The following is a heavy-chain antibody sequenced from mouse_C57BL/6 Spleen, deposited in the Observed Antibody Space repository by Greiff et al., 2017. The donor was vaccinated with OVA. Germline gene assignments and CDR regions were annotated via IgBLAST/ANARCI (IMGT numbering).Heavy chain of an antibody. CDR1: GFNIKNTY. D-gene: IGHD1-1*01. Sequence: VQLKQSVAELVRPGASVKLSCTASGFNIKNTYMHWVKQRPEQGLEWIGRIDPANGNTKYAPKFQGKATITADTSSNTAYLQLSSLTSEDTAIYYCARGPDYYGSSYVYYYAMDYWGQGTSVTVSS. V-gene: IGHV14-3*01. J-gene: IGHJ4*01. CDR2: IDPANGNT. CDR3: ARGPDYYGSSYVYYYAMDY.